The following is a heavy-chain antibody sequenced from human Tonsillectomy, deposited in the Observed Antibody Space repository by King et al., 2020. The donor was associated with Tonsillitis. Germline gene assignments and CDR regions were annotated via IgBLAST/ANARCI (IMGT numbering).Heavy chain of an antibody. CDR2: IYHSGST. Sequence: LQLQESGPGLVKPSETLSLTCTVSGGSISSSSYYWGWIRQPPGKGLEWIGSIYHSGSTYYNPSLKSRVTISVDTSKNQFSLKLSSVTAADTAVYYCARNYDFWSGYYSGPNWFDPWGQGTLVTVSS. J-gene: IGHJ5*02. CDR3: ARNYDFWSGYYSGPNWFDP. V-gene: IGHV4-39*01. D-gene: IGHD3-3*01. CDR1: GGSISSSSYY.